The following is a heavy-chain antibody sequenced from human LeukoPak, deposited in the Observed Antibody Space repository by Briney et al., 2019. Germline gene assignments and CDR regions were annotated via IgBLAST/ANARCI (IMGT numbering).Heavy chain of an antibody. CDR2: ISSSGSTI. J-gene: IGHJ4*02. D-gene: IGHD6-25*01. CDR1: GFTFSSYE. V-gene: IGHV3-48*03. CDR3: ARALERFFDY. Sequence: GGSLGLSCATSGFTFSSYEINWVRQAPGRGLEWVSSISSSGSTIYYADSMKGRFTISRDNAKNSLYLQMNSLRAEDTAVYYCARALERFFDYWGQGTLVTVSS.